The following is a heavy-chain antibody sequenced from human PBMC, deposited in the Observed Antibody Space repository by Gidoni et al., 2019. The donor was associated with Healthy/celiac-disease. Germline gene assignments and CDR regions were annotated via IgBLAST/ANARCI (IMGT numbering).Heavy chain of an antibody. V-gene: IGHV4-34*01. J-gene: IGHJ6*02. CDR3: ARGARLRTAYYYYGMDV. D-gene: IGHD4-17*01. Sequence: QVQLQQWGAGLLKPSETLSLTCAVYGGSFSGYYWRWIRQPPGKGLEWIGEINHSGSTNYNPSLKSRVTISVDTSKNQFSLKLSSVTAADTAVYYCARGARLRTAYYYYGMDVWGQGTTVTVSS. CDR2: INHSGST. CDR1: GGSFSGYY.